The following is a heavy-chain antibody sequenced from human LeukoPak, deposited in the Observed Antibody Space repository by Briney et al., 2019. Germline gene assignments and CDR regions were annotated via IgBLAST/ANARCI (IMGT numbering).Heavy chain of an antibody. CDR2: IWHDGRNT. CDR3: ARGWPWDY. V-gene: IGHV3-33*01. Sequence: QTGGSLRLSCAASGFTFSAYGMHWVRQAPGKGLEWVAVIWHDGRNTFYGDSVKGRFTVCRDNAKNLLYLQMNILRAEDTAVYYCARGWPWDYWGQGTLVTVSS. CDR1: GFTFSAYG. D-gene: IGHD6-13*01. J-gene: IGHJ4*02.